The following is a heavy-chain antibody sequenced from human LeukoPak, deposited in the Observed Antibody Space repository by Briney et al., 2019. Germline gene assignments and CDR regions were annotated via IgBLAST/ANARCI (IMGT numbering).Heavy chain of an antibody. D-gene: IGHD4-17*01. CDR1: GYTFTSYD. CDR2: MNPNSGNT. J-gene: IGHJ4*02. V-gene: IGHV1-8*01. CDR3: ARALTTVTTSPTGY. Sequence: ASVKVSCKASGYTFTSYDINWVRQATGQGLEWMGWMNPNSGNTDYAQKFQGRVTMTRDTSISTAYMELSRLRSDDTAVYYCARALTTVTTSPTGYWGQGTLVTVSS.